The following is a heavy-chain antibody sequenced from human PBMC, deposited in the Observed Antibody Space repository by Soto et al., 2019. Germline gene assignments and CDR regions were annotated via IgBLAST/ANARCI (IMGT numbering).Heavy chain of an antibody. J-gene: IGHJ6*02. Sequence: WASVKFSCKASGYTFTSYDINWVRKDNGQGLEWMGWMNPNSGNTGYAQKFQGRVTMTRNTSISTAYMELSSLRSEDTAVYYCARVLRYSSSWYSKYYYYGMDAWGQGTTVTVSS. CDR1: GYTFTSYD. D-gene: IGHD6-13*01. CDR3: ARVLRYSSSWYSKYYYYGMDA. V-gene: IGHV1-8*01. CDR2: MNPNSGNT.